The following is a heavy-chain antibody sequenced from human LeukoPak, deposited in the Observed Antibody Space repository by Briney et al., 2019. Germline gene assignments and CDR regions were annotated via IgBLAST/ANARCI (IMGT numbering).Heavy chain of an antibody. Sequence: PGGSLRLSCAASGFTVSSNYMSWVRQPPGKGLEWVSVIYSGGSTYYADSVKGRFTISRDNSKNTLYLQMNSLRAEDTAVYYCARVDNWNDVSYYFDYWGQGTLVTVSS. V-gene: IGHV3-53*01. J-gene: IGHJ4*02. D-gene: IGHD1-20*01. CDR3: ARVDNWNDVSYYFDY. CDR2: IYSGGST. CDR1: GFTVSSNY.